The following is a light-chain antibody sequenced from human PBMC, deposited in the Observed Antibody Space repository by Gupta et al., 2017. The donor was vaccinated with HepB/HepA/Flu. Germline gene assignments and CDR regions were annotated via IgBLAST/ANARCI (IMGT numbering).Light chain of an antibody. CDR1: QSVLHSSTNKNY. CDR2: WAS. CDR3: QQYYSIPLT. Sequence: EIVITQSPDSLALSLGERATINCKSSQSVLHSSTNKNYLAWYQQKPGQAPKLLIYWASTRESGVPDRFSGSGSGTDFTLTISRLQAEDVAVYHCQQYYSIPLTFGGGTKVEIK. J-gene: IGKJ4*01. V-gene: IGKV4-1*01.